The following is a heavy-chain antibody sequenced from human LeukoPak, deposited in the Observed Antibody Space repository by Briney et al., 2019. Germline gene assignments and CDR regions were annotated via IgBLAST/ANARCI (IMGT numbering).Heavy chain of an antibody. CDR2: IKQDGSEK. J-gene: IGHJ4*02. Sequence: GGSLRLSCAASGXTFSTYWMSWVRQAPGKGLEWVANIKQDGSEKNYVDSVKGRFTISRDNAKNSLYLQMNSLRAEDTAVYYCARGSPVGYWGQGTLVTVSS. CDR1: GXTFSTYW. CDR3: ARGSPVGY. V-gene: IGHV3-7*05.